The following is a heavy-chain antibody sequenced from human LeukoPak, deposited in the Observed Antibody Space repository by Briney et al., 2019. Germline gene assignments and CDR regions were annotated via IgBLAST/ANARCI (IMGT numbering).Heavy chain of an antibody. CDR2: ICTAGDT. Sequence: GGSLRLSCAASGFTFSNYDMYWVRQVPGKGLEWVSAICTAGDTHYPGSLKGRCTISRENAKNSLYLQMNSLTAGDTAVYYCARAGVTMVRGLDYGMDVWGQGTTVTVSS. CDR1: GFTFSNYD. J-gene: IGHJ6*02. D-gene: IGHD3-10*01. CDR3: ARAGVTMVRGLDYGMDV. V-gene: IGHV3-13*01.